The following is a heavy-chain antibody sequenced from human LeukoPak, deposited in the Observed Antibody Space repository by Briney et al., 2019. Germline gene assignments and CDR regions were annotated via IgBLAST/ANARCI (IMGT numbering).Heavy chain of an antibody. CDR3: ARGPLTMGGYYFDY. CDR1: GGTFSSYA. Sequence: ASVKVSCKASGGTFSSYAISWVRQAPGQGLEWMGGIIPIFGTANYAQKFQGRVTITADKSTSTAYMELSSLRSEDTAVYYCARGPLTMGGYYFDYWGQGTLVTVSS. V-gene: IGHV1-69*06. D-gene: IGHD3-16*01. CDR2: IIPIFGTA. J-gene: IGHJ4*02.